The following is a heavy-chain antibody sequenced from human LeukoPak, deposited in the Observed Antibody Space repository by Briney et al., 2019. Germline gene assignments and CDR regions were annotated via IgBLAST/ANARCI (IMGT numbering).Heavy chain of an antibody. CDR2: IRYDGSNK. CDR3: AKDQITMVRGLIHYFDY. D-gene: IGHD3-10*01. J-gene: IGHJ4*02. Sequence: GGSLRLSCAASGFTFSNYAMHWVRQAPGKGLEWVAFIRYDGSNKYYADSVKGRFTISRDNSKNTLYLQMNSLRAEDTAVYYCAKDQITMVRGLIHYFDYWGQGTLVTVSS. V-gene: IGHV3-30*02. CDR1: GFTFSNYA.